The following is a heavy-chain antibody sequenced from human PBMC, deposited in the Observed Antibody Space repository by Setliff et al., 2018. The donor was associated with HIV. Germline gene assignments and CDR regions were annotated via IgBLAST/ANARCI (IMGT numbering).Heavy chain of an antibody. V-gene: IGHV3-30*04. CDR3: ARDPFLAQGFWSGYYSDY. Sequence: PGGSLRLSCAASGFTFSAYAMHWVRQAPGKGLEWVAFISYDGSYEYYADSVKGRFTISRDNSKNTLYLQMNSLRAEDTAVYYCARDPFLAQGFWSGYYSDYWGQGTLVTVSS. J-gene: IGHJ4*02. CDR1: GFTFSAYA. D-gene: IGHD3-3*01. CDR2: ISYDGSYE.